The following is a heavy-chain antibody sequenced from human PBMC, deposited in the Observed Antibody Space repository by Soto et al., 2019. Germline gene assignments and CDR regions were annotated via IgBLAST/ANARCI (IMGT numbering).Heavy chain of an antibody. Sequence: PGGSLRLSCAASGFSFSSYGMERVRLAPGKGLEWVAATTYDGGIKHYVDSVKGRFTISRDNSKNTLYLQMNSLRVEDTATYYCAGALENPYFYYGLNVWGQGTTVTVSS. CDR1: GFSFSSYG. CDR2: TTYDGGIK. D-gene: IGHD1-1*01. CDR3: AGALENPYFYYGLNV. J-gene: IGHJ6*02. V-gene: IGHV3-30*03.